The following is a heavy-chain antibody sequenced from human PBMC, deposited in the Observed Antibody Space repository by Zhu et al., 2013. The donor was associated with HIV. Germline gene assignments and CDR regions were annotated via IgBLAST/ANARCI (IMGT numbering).Heavy chain of an antibody. J-gene: IGHJ6*02. CDR2: IIPIFGTA. Sequence: QVQLVQSGAEVKKPGSSVKVSCKASGGTFSSYAISWVRQAPGQGLEWMGGIIPIFGTANYAQKFQGRVTITADKSTSTAYMELSSLRSEDTAVYYCARARRGITIFGVVMGGMDVWGQGTTVTVSS. V-gene: IGHV1-69*06. D-gene: IGHD3-3*01. CDR3: ARARRGITIFGVVMGGMDV. CDR1: GGTFSSYA.